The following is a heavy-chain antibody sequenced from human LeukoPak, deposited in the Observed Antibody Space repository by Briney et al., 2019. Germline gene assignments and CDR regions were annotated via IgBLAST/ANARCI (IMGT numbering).Heavy chain of an antibody. V-gene: IGHV5-51*01. CDR2: IYPGGSDT. CDR1: GYSFTSYW. CDR3: ARWTYYYYYGMDV. D-gene: IGHD3/OR15-3a*01. J-gene: IGHJ6*02. Sequence: GESLKISCKGSGYSFTSYWIGWVRQMPGKGLEGMGIIYPGGSDTRYSPSFQGQVTISADKSISTAYLQWSSLKASDTAVYYCARWTYYYYYGMDVWGQGTTVTVSS.